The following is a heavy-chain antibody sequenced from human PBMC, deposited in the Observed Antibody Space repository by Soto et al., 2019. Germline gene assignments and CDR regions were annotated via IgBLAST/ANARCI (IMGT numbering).Heavy chain of an antibody. Sequence: GGSLRLSCAASGFTLSRYSIHWGRQAPGKGLDWVAVISYDGNTQFYGDSVKGRFIVSRDNSRNTLYLQLNNLQAEDTAVYYCAKVSRPSRISTPDFDYWGQGT. CDR2: ISYDGNTQ. J-gene: IGHJ4*02. V-gene: IGHV3-30-3*01. CDR1: GFTLSRYS. CDR3: AKVSRPSRISTPDFDY.